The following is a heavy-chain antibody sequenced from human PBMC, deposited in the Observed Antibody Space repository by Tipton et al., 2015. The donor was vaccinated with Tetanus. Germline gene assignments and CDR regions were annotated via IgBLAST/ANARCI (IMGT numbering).Heavy chain of an antibody. J-gene: IGHJ6*02. V-gene: IGHV1-2*02. CDR1: GYTFTGYY. CDR3: ARDRGDYIYYGMDV. D-gene: IGHD3-22*01. Sequence: QLVQSGAEMKKPGASVKVSCKASGYTFTGYYIYWVRQAPGQGLEWMGWIDPNSGGTVYAQKFQGRVTMTRGTSISTAYMDLRSLRSDDTAVYYCARDRGDYIYYGMDVWGPGTTVTVS. CDR2: IDPNSGGT.